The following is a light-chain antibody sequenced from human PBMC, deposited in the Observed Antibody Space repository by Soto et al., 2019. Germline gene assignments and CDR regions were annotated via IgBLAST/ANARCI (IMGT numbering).Light chain of an antibody. CDR3: QQYGSSPT. CDR1: QSVSSSY. J-gene: IGKJ1*01. CDR2: GAS. Sequence: EIVLTQSPGTLSLSPGERATLSCRASQSVSSSYLAWYQQKPGQAPRLLIYGASSRATGIPDRFSGSGSGPDFTLTISILEPDDFAVYYCQQYGSSPTFGQGTKVEIK. V-gene: IGKV3-20*01.